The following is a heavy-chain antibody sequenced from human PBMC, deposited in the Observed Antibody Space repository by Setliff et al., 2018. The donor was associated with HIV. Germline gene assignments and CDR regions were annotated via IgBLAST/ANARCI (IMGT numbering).Heavy chain of an antibody. CDR2: IYQSGSI. CDR1: GYSINSGFS. V-gene: IGHV4-38-2*01. CDR3: ARPRRVRSRAWYWFDI. Sequence: LTCAASGYSINSGFSRAWIRQPPGQGPQWIGSIYQSGSIYYNPSLQSRVTISVDSSKNQFSLNLFSVTAADTAVYYCARPRRVRSRAWYWFDIWGQGTLVTGSS. D-gene: IGHD6-19*01. J-gene: IGHJ5*02.